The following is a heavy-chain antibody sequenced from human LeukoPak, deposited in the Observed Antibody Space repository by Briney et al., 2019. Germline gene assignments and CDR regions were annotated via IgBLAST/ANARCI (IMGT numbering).Heavy chain of an antibody. J-gene: IGHJ4*02. CDR3: ARGYYYDSSGYYPSPFDF. V-gene: IGHV4-59*01. D-gene: IGHD3-22*01. Sequence: SETPSLTCTVSGGSISSYYWNWIRQPPGKGLEWIGYIYYSGSTNYNPSLKSRVTISVDTSNNQFSLKLSSVTAADTAVYYCARGYYYDSSGYYPSPFDFWGQGTLVTVSS. CDR2: IYYSGST. CDR1: GGSISSYY.